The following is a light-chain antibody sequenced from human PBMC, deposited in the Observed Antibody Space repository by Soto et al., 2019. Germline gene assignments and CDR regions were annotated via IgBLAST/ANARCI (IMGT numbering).Light chain of an antibody. CDR3: NSFTTTNTDV. CDR1: SSDVGGFDH. CDR2: DVS. J-gene: IGLJ1*01. Sequence: QSALTQPASVSGSPGQSITISCTGASSDVGGFDHVSWYQQHPGKVPRLLIYDVSSRPSGVSDRFSGSKSGNTASLTISGLQADDEADYYCNSFTTTNTDVFGTGTKLTVL. V-gene: IGLV2-14*03.